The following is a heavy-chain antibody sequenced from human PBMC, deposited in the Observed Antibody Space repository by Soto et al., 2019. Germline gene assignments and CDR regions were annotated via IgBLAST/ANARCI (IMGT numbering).Heavy chain of an antibody. J-gene: IGHJ3*02. CDR1: GGTFSSYA. CDR2: IIPIFGTA. CDR3: ARDDTINAFDI. Sequence: SVEVSCKASGGTFSSYAISWVRQAPGQGLEWMGGIIPIFGTANYAQKFQGRVTITADKSTSTAYMELSSLRSEDTAVYYCARDDTINAFDIWGQGTMVTVSS. V-gene: IGHV1-69*06. D-gene: IGHD3-9*01.